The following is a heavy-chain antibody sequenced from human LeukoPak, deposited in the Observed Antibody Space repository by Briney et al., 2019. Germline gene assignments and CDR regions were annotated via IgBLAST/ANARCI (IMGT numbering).Heavy chain of an antibody. D-gene: IGHD1-26*01. J-gene: IGHJ4*02. CDR1: GFTLGSYW. CDR2: INTDGTNT. CDR3: AKVSSGSYQGLDY. V-gene: IGHV3-74*01. Sequence: GGSLRLSCTASGFTLGSYWMHWVRQAPGKGLVWVSLINTDGTNTNYADSVKGRFTISRDNAKNTLYLQMNSLRAEDTAVYYCAKVSSGSYQGLDYWGQGTLVTVSS.